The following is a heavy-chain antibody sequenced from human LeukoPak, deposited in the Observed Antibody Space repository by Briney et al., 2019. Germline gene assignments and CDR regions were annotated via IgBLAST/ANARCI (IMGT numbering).Heavy chain of an antibody. Sequence: ASVKVSCXASGYTFTSYGISWVRLAPGQGLEWMGWISAYNGNTNYAQKLQDRVTMTTDTSTSTAYMELRSLRSDDTAVYYCARDGYYFLSVLFTQNFDYWGQGTLVTVSS. V-gene: IGHV1-18*01. CDR2: ISAYNGNT. J-gene: IGHJ4*02. D-gene: IGHD5-12*01. CDR1: GYTFTSYG. CDR3: ARDGYYFLSVLFTQNFDY.